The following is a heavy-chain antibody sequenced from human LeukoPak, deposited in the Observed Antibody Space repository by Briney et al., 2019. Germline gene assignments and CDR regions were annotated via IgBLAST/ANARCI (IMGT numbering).Heavy chain of an antibody. CDR1: GFTFSNYW. J-gene: IGHJ4*02. V-gene: IGHV3-74*01. Sequence: GGSLRLSCSASGFTFSNYWMHWVRQIPGMGLVWVSKIDRDGTTTGYADSVKGRFTISRDNAKNSLYLQMNSLRAEDTAVYYCGFGYWGQGTLVTVSS. CDR3: GFGY. D-gene: IGHD3-10*01. CDR2: IDRDGTTT.